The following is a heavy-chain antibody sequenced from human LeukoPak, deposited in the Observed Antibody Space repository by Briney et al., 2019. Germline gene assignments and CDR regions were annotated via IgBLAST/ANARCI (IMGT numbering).Heavy chain of an antibody. D-gene: IGHD2-8*01. CDR3: ARDRTCMPGGYYYGMDV. CDR2: INPSGGST. V-gene: IGHV1-46*01. J-gene: IGHJ6*02. Sequence: MHWVRQAPGQGLEXMGIINPSGGSTSYAQKFQGRVTMTRDTSTSTVYMELSSLRSEDTAVYYCARDRTCMPGGYYYGMDVWGQGTTVTVSS.